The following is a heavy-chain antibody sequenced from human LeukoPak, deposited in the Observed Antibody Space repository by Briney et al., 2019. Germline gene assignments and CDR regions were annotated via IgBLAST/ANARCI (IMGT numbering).Heavy chain of an antibody. CDR2: IKQDGSKV. Sequence: GGSLRLSCAASGFMLSSSWMTWVRQAPGKGLEWVANIKQDGSKVNYVDSVKGRFIISRDNARNSLFLQMNSVRIEDTAVYYCARMEAAMVSGGPYNWFDPWGQGTLVTVSS. CDR3: ARMEAAMVSGGPYNWFDP. V-gene: IGHV3-7*03. J-gene: IGHJ5*02. D-gene: IGHD5-18*01. CDR1: GFMLSSSW.